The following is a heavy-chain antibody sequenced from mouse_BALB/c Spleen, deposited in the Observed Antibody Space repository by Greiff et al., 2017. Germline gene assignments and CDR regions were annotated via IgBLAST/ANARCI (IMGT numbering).Heavy chain of an antibody. CDR3: ARDYGSLYYAMDY. CDR2: INPSTGYT. D-gene: IGHD1-1*01. J-gene: IGHJ4*01. CDR1: GYTFTSYW. V-gene: IGHV1-7*01. Sequence: VKLMESGAELAKPGASVKMSCKASGYTFTSYWMHWVKQRPGQGLEWIGYINPSTGYTEYNQKFKDKATLTADKSSSTAYMQLSSLTSEDSAVYYCARDYGSLYYAMDYWGQGTSVTVSS.